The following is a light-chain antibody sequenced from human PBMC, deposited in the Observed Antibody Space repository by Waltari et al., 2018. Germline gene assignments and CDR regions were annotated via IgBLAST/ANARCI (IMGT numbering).Light chain of an antibody. J-gene: IGLJ2*01. V-gene: IGLV2-14*03. Sequence: QSALTQPASVSGSPGQSITISCTGTNSDIDAYDYVSWYQQHPGKAPKLILYDVIGRPSGISNRFSGSKSDNTASLTISGLQDEDEADYYCSSYATSNTVVFGGGTKVTVL. CDR1: NSDIDAYDY. CDR2: DVI. CDR3: SSYATSNTVV.